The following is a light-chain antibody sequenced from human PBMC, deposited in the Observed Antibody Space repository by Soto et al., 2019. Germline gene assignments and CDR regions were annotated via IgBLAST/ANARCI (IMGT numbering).Light chain of an antibody. CDR3: QHYNSYSEA. Sequence: DIQMTQSPSTLSGSVGDRVTITCRASQTISSWLAGYQQKPGKAPKLLIYRAPTLKSGVPSRFSGSGSGTEFTLTISSLQPDDFATYYCQHYNSYSEAFGQGTKVELK. J-gene: IGKJ1*01. V-gene: IGKV1-5*03. CDR2: RAP. CDR1: QTISSW.